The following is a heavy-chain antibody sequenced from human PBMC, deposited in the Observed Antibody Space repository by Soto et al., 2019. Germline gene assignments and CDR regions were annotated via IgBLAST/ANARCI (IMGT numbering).Heavy chain of an antibody. D-gene: IGHD4-17*01. CDR2: IKSKTDGGTT. Sequence: GGSLRLSCAASGFTFSNAWMNWVRQAPGKGLEWVGRIKSKTDGGTTDYAAPVKGRFTISRDDSKNTLYLQMNSLKTEDTAVYCCTAFPTVLGVHPYYYYYYGMDVWGQGTTVTVSS. V-gene: IGHV3-15*07. CDR3: TAFPTVLGVHPYYYYYYGMDV. CDR1: GFTFSNAW. J-gene: IGHJ6*02.